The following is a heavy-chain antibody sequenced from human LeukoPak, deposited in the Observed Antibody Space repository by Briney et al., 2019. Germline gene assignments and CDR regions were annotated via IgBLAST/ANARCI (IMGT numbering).Heavy chain of an antibody. CDR1: GFTFSSYS. J-gene: IGHJ4*02. CDR2: ISSSNSTI. V-gene: IGHV3-48*04. CDR3: ARDRGSYYDSSGPYYFDY. D-gene: IGHD3-22*01. Sequence: GGSLRLSCAASGFTFSSYSMNWVRQAPGKGLEWVSYISSSNSTIYYADSVKGRFTISRDNAKNSLYLQMNSLRAEDTAVYYCARDRGSYYDSSGPYYFDYWGQGTLVTVSS.